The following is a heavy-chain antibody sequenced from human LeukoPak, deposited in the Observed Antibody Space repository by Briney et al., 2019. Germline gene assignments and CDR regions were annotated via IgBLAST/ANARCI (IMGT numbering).Heavy chain of an antibody. CDR2: INHSGST. CDR1: GGSFSGYY. D-gene: IGHD2-15*01. Sequence: SETLSLTCAVYGGSFSGYYWGWIRQPPGKGLEWIGEINHSGSTNYDPSLKSRVTVSVDTSKNQFSLKLSSVTAADTAVYYCARALSPFTVGYTYYYYYGMDVWGQGTTVTVSS. J-gene: IGHJ6*02. CDR3: ARALSPFTVGYTYYYYYGMDV. V-gene: IGHV4-34*01.